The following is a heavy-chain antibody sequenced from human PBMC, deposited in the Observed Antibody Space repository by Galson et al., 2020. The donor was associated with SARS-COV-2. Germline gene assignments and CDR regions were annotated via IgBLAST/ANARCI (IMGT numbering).Heavy chain of an antibody. D-gene: IGHD3-10*01. J-gene: IGHJ6*03. CDR2: INIGGNT. Sequence: SETLSLTCAVYGGSFSGYSWTWIRQPPGKGLEWIGEINIGGNTNYSPSLRSRVSVSVDTSKNQFSLNLRSVTAADTALYYCARGRRGVVPSPVLGVGPYYTYYYMDVWDKGTTVTVSS. CDR1: GGSFSGYS. V-gene: IGHV4-34*01. CDR3: ARGRRGVVPSPVLGVGPYYTYYYMDV.